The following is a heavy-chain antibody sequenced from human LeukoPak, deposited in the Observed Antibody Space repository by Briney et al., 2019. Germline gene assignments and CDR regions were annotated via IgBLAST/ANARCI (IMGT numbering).Heavy chain of an antibody. CDR1: GFTVRTSH. V-gene: IGHV3-53*01. CDR3: VRADNGFDH. J-gene: IGHJ4*02. CDR2: IYNTGNT. Sequence: GGSLRLSCAASGFTVRTSHTSWIRQAPGKGLEWVSLIYNTGNTHDADSVKGRFTISRDISKNTLYLQMSRLRSDDTAVYFCVRADNGFDHWGQGALVTVSS. D-gene: IGHD1-14*01.